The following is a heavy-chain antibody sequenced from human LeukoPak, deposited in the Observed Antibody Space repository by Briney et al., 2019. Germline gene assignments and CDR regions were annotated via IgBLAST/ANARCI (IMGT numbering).Heavy chain of an antibody. V-gene: IGHV1-69*06. CDR1: GGTFSSYA. J-gene: IGHJ4*02. CDR3: AGTPTRDCSSTSCYQFDY. Sequence: SVKVSCKASGGTFSSYAISWVRQAPGQGLEWMGGIIPIFGTANYAQKFQGRVTITADKSTSTAYMEPSSLRSEDTAVYYCAGTPTRDCSSTSCYQFDYWGQGTLVTVSS. D-gene: IGHD2-2*01. CDR2: IIPIFGTA.